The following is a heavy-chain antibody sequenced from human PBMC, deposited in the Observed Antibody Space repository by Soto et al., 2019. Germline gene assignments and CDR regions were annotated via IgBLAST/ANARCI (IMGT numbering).Heavy chain of an antibody. CDR1: GYPFTSYD. Sequence: QVQLVQSGAEVKKPGASVKVSCKASGYPFTSYDINWVRQATGQGLEWMGWMSPHSGNTGSPQKFQGRVTMTRTSSISTAYMELSSLSSEATAVYYCARRALAGHWFAPWGQGPLVTVSS. D-gene: IGHD6-19*01. CDR2: MSPHSGNT. V-gene: IGHV1-8*01. CDR3: ARRALAGHWFAP. J-gene: IGHJ5*02.